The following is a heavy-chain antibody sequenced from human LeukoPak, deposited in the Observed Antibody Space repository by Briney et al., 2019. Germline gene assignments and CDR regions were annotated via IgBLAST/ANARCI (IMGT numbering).Heavy chain of an antibody. D-gene: IGHD6-6*01. Sequence: PGGSLRLSCAASGFTFSSYAMSWVRQAPGKGLEWVSAISGSGGSTYYADSVKGRFTISRDNSKNTLYLQMNSLRAEDTAAYYCAKWQLVRSFVDYWGQGTLVTVSS. CDR3: AKWQLVRSFVDY. CDR1: GFTFSSYA. V-gene: IGHV3-23*01. J-gene: IGHJ4*02. CDR2: ISGSGGST.